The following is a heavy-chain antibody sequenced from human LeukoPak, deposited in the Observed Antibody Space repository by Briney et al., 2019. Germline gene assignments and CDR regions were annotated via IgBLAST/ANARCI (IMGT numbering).Heavy chain of an antibody. CDR2: FALEDGER. V-gene: IGHV1-24*01. Sequence: GASVKVSCKVSGYTLSDLSMHWVRQAPGKGLEWMGSFALEDGERIYAQKFQGRITMTEDTSTDTAYMELSSLRSEDTAVYYCATGSGTFGGVIDYWGQGTLVTVSS. CDR3: ATGSGTFGGVIDY. CDR1: GYTLSDLS. D-gene: IGHD3-16*02. J-gene: IGHJ4*02.